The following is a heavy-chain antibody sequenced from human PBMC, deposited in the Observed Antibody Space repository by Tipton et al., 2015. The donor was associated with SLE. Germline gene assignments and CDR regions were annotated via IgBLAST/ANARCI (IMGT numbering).Heavy chain of an antibody. CDR3: ARSLDTFDV. J-gene: IGHJ3*01. Sequence: LRLSCTVSGGSISSGGYHWNWIRQPAGNGLEWIGRIYATGSAYYNPSLNSRVTISVDTSKNQFSLRLSSVTAADTAVYYCARSLDTFDVWGQGTMVTVSS. CDR1: GGSISSGGYH. V-gene: IGHV4-61*02. CDR2: IYATGSA.